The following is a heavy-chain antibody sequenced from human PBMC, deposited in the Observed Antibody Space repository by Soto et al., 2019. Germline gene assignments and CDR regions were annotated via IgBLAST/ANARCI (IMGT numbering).Heavy chain of an antibody. Sequence: QVQLQQWGAGLLKPSETLSLTCAVYGSFTGYYCWIRQPPGKGLEWIGEINHSGSTNYNPSLKSRVTISVDTSNNQFSLRLNSVTAADTAVYSCARLGYCSGSRCDWGQGTLVTVSS. CDR1: GSFTGYY. J-gene: IGHJ4*02. CDR2: INHSGST. CDR3: ARLGYCSGSRCD. V-gene: IGHV4-34*01. D-gene: IGHD2-15*01.